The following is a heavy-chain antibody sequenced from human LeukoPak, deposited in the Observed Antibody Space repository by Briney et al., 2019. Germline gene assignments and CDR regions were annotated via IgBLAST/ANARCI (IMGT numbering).Heavy chain of an antibody. Sequence: ASVKVSFKASGYTFTGYYMHWVRQAPGQGLEWMGWINPNSGGTNYSQKFQGRVTMTRDTSISTAYMELSRLRSDDTAVYYCARGTGWFWSPPSDYYGMDVWGQGTTVTVSS. J-gene: IGHJ6*02. D-gene: IGHD3-3*01. CDR3: ARGTGWFWSPPSDYYGMDV. CDR2: INPNSGGT. V-gene: IGHV1-2*02. CDR1: GYTFTGYY.